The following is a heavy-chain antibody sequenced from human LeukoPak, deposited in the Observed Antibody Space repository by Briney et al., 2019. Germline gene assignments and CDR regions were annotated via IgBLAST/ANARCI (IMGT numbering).Heavy chain of an antibody. Sequence: SVKVSCKASGGTFSSYAISWVRQAPGQGLEWMGGIIPIFGTANYAQKFQGRVTITADESTSTAYMELSSLRSEDTAVYYCARIIYGDYDPYFDYWGQGTLVTVSS. CDR2: IIPIFGTA. V-gene: IGHV1-69*13. CDR1: GGTFSSYA. D-gene: IGHD4-17*01. CDR3: ARIIYGDYDPYFDY. J-gene: IGHJ4*02.